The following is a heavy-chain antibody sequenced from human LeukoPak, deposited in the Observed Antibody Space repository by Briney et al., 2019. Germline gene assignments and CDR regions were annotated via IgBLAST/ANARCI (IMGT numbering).Heavy chain of an antibody. CDR2: TYYRSKWYN. Sequence: SQTLSLTCAISGDSVSSNSVAWNWIRQSPSRGLEWLGSTYYRSKWYNDYALSVKSRITINPDTSKNQFALQLNSVTPEDTAVYFCARDRGSLRYYFDYWGQGTLVTVSS. V-gene: IGHV6-1*01. J-gene: IGHJ4*02. CDR3: ARDRGSLRYYFDY. D-gene: IGHD1-26*01. CDR1: GDSVSSNSVA.